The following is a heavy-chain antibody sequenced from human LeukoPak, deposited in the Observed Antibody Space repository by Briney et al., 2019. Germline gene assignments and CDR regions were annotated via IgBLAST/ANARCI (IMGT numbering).Heavy chain of an antibody. CDR2: VYDNGNT. V-gene: IGHV4-59*11. Sequence: SETLSLTCTVSGGSINGHYWTWIRQPPGKGLEWIGFVYDNGNTNYNSSLQSRVTMSVDTSKNQLSLKMRSVTAADTAIYYCARVFRGVVTSNWFDPCGHGTLVTVSS. CDR3: ARVFRGVVTSNWFDP. J-gene: IGHJ5*02. D-gene: IGHD2-21*02. CDR1: GGSINGHY.